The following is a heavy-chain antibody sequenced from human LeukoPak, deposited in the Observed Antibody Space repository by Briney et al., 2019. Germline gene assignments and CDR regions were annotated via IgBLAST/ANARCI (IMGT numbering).Heavy chain of an antibody. CDR1: GVSFNNYY. D-gene: IGHD4-17*01. J-gene: IGHJ4*02. V-gene: IGHV4-34*01. Sequence: SETLTLTCAVSGVSFNNYYWSWVRQTPGKGLEWIGEINHSGYTNDSPSLKSRVTLSIDTSRKQFSLNLRSVTVADTGIYYCTRMTTGHDYWGQGTLVTVSS. CDR2: INHSGYT. CDR3: TRMTTGHDY.